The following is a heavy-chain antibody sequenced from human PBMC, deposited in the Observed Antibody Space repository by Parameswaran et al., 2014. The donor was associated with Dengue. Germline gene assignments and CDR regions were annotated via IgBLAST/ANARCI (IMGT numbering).Heavy chain of an antibody. V-gene: IGHV3-33*01. J-gene: IGHJ6*02. CDR2: IWYDGSNK. CDR3: ARDGPPTQAAVSLYYGMDV. D-gene: IGHD6-13*01. Sequence: VAVIWYDGSNKYYADSVKGRFTISRDNSKNTLYLQMNSLRAEDTAVYYCARDGPPTQAAVSLYYGMDVWGQGTTVTVSS.